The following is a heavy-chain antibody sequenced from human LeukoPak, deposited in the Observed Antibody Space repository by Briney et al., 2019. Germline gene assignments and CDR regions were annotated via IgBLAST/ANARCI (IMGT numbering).Heavy chain of an antibody. V-gene: IGHV4-38-2*02. CDR1: GYSISSGNY. CDR2: IYHSGST. D-gene: IGHD3-3*01. Sequence: PSETLSLTCTVSGYSISSGNYWAWIRQPPGQGLEWIGSIYHSGSTYYNPSLTSRVTISVDTSKNQFSLKLSSVTAADTAVYYCTRDMEYPGAGFDYWGQGIPVTVSS. CDR3: TRDMEYPGAGFDY. J-gene: IGHJ4*02.